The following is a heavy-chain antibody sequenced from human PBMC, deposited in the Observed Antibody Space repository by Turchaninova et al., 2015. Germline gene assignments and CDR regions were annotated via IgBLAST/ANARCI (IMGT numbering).Heavy chain of an antibody. Sequence: QVQLVQSGSELKKPGASVKVSCKASGYTFTSYAMNWVRQAPGQGLERMGGINPNTGNPKDAQGFPGRFVFSLDTSVSTAYLQISSLKAEDTAVYYCARAERVRRVTPPVGYWGQGTLVTVSS. J-gene: IGHJ4*02. V-gene: IGHV7-4-1*02. CDR3: ARAERVRRVTPPVGY. D-gene: IGHD2-21*02. CDR2: INPNTGNP. CDR1: GYTFTSYA.